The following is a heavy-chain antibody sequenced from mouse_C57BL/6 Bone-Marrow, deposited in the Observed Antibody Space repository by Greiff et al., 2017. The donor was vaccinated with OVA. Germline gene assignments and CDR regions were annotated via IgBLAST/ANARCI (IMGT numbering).Heavy chain of an antibody. CDR3: ARDNDDYYVGYFDY. CDR2: ISDGGSFT. Sequence: EVQVVESGGGLVKPGGSLKLSCAASGFTFSSYAMSWVRQTPEKRLEWVATISDGGSFTYYPDNVKGRFTIARDNAKNNLYMQMSHLKSEDTAMYYCARDNDDYYVGYFDYWCQGTTLTVSS. J-gene: IGHJ2*01. D-gene: IGHD2-3*01. CDR1: GFTFSSYA. V-gene: IGHV5-4*01.